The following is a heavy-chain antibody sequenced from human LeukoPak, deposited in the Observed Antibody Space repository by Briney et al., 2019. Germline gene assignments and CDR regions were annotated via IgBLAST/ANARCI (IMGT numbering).Heavy chain of an antibody. CDR2: ITSDGSTI. D-gene: IGHD6-13*01. Sequence: GGSLRLSCAASGFTFSSYAMHWVRQAPDKGLEWVSFITSDGSTIFYADSVKGRFTISRDNAKNSLYLQMNSLRDEDTAVYYCTRQPGIAAAGRFDYWGQGTLVTVCS. CDR1: GFTFSSYA. CDR3: TRQPGIAAAGRFDY. J-gene: IGHJ4*02. V-gene: IGHV3-48*02.